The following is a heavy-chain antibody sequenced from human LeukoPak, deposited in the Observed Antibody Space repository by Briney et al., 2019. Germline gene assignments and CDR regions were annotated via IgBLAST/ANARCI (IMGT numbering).Heavy chain of an antibody. D-gene: IGHD2-21*01. CDR1: GFTFSNYA. V-gene: IGHV3-23*01. J-gene: IGHJ1*01. Sequence: PGGSLRLSCSASGFTFSNYAMSWVRQVPEKGLEWVSAVSDSGGSTYYADSVKGRFTISRDNSKNTLYLQMNRLRAEDTATYYCAKAIDRGIRACDCWGQGTLVAVSS. CDR3: AKAIDRGIRACDC. CDR2: VSDSGGST.